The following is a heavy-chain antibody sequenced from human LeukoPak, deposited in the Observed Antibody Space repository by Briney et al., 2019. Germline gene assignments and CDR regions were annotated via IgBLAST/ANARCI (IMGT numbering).Heavy chain of an antibody. V-gene: IGHV3-9*01. D-gene: IGHD6-19*01. J-gene: IGHJ4*02. CDR3: AKDNRRHYTSGPNPDSLH. CDR2: ISGSSGSI. Sequence: GGSLRLSCAGSGFIFNNYAMHWVRQPTVKGLEWVSGISGSSGSIDYADSVKGRFTISRDNAKNSLYLQMNSLRVEDTAFYYCAKDNRRHYTSGPNPDSLHWGQGALVTVSS. CDR1: GFIFNNYA.